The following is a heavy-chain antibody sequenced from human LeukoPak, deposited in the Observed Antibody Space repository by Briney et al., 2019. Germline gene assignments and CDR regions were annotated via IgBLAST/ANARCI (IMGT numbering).Heavy chain of an antibody. D-gene: IGHD3-10*01. J-gene: IGHJ4*02. V-gene: IGHV1-2*04. CDR2: INPNSGGT. CDR1: GYTFTGYY. Sequence: ASVKVSCKASGYTFTGYYMHWVGQAPGQGLEWMGWINPNSGGTNYAQKFQGWVTMTRDTSISTAYMELSRLKSEDTAVYYCVRDYPYGSGIVRVDSWGQGTLVTVSS. CDR3: VRDYPYGSGIVRVDS.